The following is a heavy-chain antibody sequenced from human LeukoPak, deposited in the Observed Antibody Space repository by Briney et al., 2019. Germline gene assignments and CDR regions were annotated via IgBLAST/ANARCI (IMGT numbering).Heavy chain of an antibody. J-gene: IGHJ6*02. CDR3: ARDSCSYGAYCYGMDV. Sequence: SETLSLTCTVSGGSISSSSHSWGWIRQPPGKGLEWIGYIYYSGSTNYNPSLKSRVTISIDTSKNQISLKLSSVTAADTAVYYCARDSCSYGAYCYGMDVWGQGTTVTVSS. V-gene: IGHV4-61*01. D-gene: IGHD4/OR15-4a*01. CDR1: GGSISSSSHS. CDR2: IYYSGST.